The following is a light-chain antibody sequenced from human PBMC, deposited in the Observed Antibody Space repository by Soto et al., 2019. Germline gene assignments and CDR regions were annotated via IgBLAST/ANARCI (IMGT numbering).Light chain of an antibody. V-gene: IGKV1-12*01. CDR1: QHMDKW. Sequence: DIQMTQSPSSVYASVGDRVTITCRASQHMDKWIAWYQQKPGQAPKLLIYAAASLRGGFPSRLSGSGSGTDCTLTIRSLQPEEFATYAFQHARSFPITFGQGTRRE. CDR2: AAA. CDR3: QHARSFPIT. J-gene: IGKJ5*01.